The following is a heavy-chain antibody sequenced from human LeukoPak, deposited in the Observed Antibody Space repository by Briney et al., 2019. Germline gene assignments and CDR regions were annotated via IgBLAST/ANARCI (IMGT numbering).Heavy chain of an antibody. V-gene: IGHV3-7*01. CDR2: IKQDGTET. CDR1: GFTFSNYW. J-gene: IGHJ4*02. Sequence: PGGSLRLSCEASGFTFSNYWMTWVRQVPGKGLEWVANIKQDGTETYYVDSVKGRFTLSRDNARNSLYLQMNYLGVDDTAVYYCARGGMTGTPDYWGQGTLVTASS. D-gene: IGHD1-7*01. CDR3: ARGGMTGTPDY.